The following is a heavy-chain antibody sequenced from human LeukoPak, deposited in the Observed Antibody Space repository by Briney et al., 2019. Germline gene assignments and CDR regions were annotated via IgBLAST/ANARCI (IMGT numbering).Heavy chain of an antibody. J-gene: IGHJ6*03. V-gene: IGHV3-74*01. CDR2: INSDGSST. CDR1: GFTFSSYW. Sequence: GGSLRLSCAASGFTFSSYWMHWVRQAPGKGLVWVSRINSDGSSTTYADFVRGRLTISRDNAKNTLYLQMNSLRVEDTAVYYCARETGIAAAGTGYYYYYMDVWGKGTTVTVS. D-gene: IGHD6-13*01. CDR3: ARETGIAAAGTGYYYYYMDV.